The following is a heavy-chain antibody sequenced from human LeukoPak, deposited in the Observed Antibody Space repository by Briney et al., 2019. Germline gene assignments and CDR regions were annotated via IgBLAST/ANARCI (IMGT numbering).Heavy chain of an antibody. CDR3: ARESESSGWYDY. V-gene: IGHV3-43*02. D-gene: IGHD6-19*01. J-gene: IGHJ4*02. CDR1: GFMFHDYA. Sequence: PGGSLRLSCAAPGFMFHDYAIHWVRQAPGKWLEWVSLISGDGGSTFYADSVKGRLTISRDNSKNSLYLQMNSLSSDDTALYYCARESESSGWYDYWGQGTLVTVSS. CDR2: ISGDGGST.